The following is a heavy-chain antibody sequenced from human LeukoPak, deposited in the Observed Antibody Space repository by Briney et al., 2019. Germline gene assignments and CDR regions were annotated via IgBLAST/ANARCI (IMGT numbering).Heavy chain of an antibody. D-gene: IGHD6-6*01. Sequence: SETLSLTCTVSGGSISSGDYYWSWIRQPPGKGLEWIGYIYYSGSTYYNPSLKSRVTISVDTSKNQFSLKLSSVTAADTAVYYCAREGNIAARPSYYYYMDVWGKGTTVTVSS. V-gene: IGHV4-30-4*02. J-gene: IGHJ6*03. CDR3: AREGNIAARPSYYYYMDV. CDR1: GGSISSGDYY. CDR2: IYYSGST.